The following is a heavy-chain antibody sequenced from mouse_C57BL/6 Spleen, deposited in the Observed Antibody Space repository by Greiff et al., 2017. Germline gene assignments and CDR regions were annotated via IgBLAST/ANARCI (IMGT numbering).Heavy chain of an antibody. D-gene: IGHD1-1*01. CDR1: GYTFTSYW. J-gene: IGHJ2*01. CDR3: ARPGRSRYLAY. CDR2: IHPNSGST. Sequence: QVQLQQPGAELVKPGASVKLSCKASGYTFTSYWMHWVKQRPGQGLEWIGMIHPNSGSTNYNEKFKSKATLTVDKSSSTAYMQLSSLTSEDSAVYYCARPGRSRYLAYWGQGTTLTVSS. V-gene: IGHV1-64*01.